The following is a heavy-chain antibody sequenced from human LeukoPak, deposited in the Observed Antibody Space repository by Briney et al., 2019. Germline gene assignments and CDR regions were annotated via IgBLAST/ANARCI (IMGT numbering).Heavy chain of an antibody. D-gene: IGHD5-12*01. V-gene: IGHV3-66*02. CDR1: GFTVSSNY. J-gene: IGHJ4*02. Sequence: HPGGSLRLSCAASGFTVSSNYMSWVRQAPGKGLEWVSVIYSGGSTYYADSVKGRFTISRDNSNNTLYLQMNSLRAEDTAVYYCARDSGVDIVASYWGQGTLVTVSS. CDR2: IYSGGST. CDR3: ARDSGVDIVASY.